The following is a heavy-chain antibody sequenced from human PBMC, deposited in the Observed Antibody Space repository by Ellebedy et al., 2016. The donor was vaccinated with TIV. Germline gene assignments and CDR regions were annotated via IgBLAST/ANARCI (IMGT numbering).Heavy chain of an antibody. Sequence: AASVKVSCKASGYSFTSHGITWVRQAPGQGLQWMGWVTAYNRDTYYAQNFQGRVTFTTDTSSSTAYLELRSLTSNDTGVYYCARGAMALSWGQGTLVTVS. CDR2: VTAYNRDT. J-gene: IGHJ5*02. CDR1: GYSFTSHG. D-gene: IGHD5-24*01. CDR3: ARGAMALS. V-gene: IGHV1-18*01.